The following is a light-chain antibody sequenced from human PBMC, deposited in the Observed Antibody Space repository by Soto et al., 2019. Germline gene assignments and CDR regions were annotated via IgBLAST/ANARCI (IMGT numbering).Light chain of an antibody. CDR1: QSLSSSY. CDR3: QQRSNWSWT. CDR2: AAS. J-gene: IGKJ1*01. V-gene: IGKV3D-20*02. Sequence: EIVLTQSPGTLSLSPGESATLSCRASQSLSSSYLAWYQQKPGQAPRLLIYAASNRATGIPARFSGSGSGTDFTLTISSLEPEDFAVYYCQQRSNWSWTFGQGTKVDIK.